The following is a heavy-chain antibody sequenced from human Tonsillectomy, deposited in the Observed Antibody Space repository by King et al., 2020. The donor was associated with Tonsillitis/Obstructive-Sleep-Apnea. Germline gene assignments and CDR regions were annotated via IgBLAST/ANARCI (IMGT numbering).Heavy chain of an antibody. J-gene: IGHJ4*02. D-gene: IGHD6-13*01. CDR2: ISSSGRSI. Sequence: VQLVESGGGLAQPGGSLRLSCAVSGFRFSSYSMNWVRQAPGKGLEWVSYISSSGRSIHYADSAKGRFIMSRDNTKNSLDLQMNSLRDEDSGIYYCARDRPYIAAAMNFWGQGTLVIVSS. CDR1: GFRFSSYS. V-gene: IGHV3-48*02. CDR3: ARDRPYIAAAMNF.